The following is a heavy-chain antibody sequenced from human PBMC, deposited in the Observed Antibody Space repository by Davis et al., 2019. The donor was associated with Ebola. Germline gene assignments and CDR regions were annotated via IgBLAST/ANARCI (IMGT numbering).Heavy chain of an antibody. J-gene: IGHJ3*02. CDR1: GGTFSSYA. Sequence: AASVKVSCKASGGTFSSYAISWVRQAPGQGLEWMGRIIPILGIANYAQKFQGRVTITRDTSASTAYMELSRLRSDDTAVYYCARVRGAARIVDAFDIWGQGTMVTVSS. D-gene: IGHD6-6*01. CDR3: ARVRGAARIVDAFDI. V-gene: IGHV1-69*04. CDR2: IIPILGIA.